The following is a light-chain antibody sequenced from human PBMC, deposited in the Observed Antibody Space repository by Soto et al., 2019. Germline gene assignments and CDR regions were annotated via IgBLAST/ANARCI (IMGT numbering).Light chain of an antibody. CDR3: QHPKWA. CDR1: QDISGY. CDR2: AAS. J-gene: IGKJ1*01. Sequence: IQLTQSPSSLSASVGDRVTITCRASQDISGYVASYQQRPGRAPQLLIYAASALQTGVPSRFSGSGSGTDFTLTITSLQPEDFGTYYCQHPKWAFGQGTTVEI. V-gene: IGKV1-9*01.